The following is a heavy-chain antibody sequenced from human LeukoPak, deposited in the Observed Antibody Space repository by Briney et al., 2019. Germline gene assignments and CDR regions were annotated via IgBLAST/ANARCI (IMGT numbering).Heavy chain of an antibody. CDR3: AKGYYDFWSGYYPPSDDYMDV. V-gene: IGHV3-23*01. D-gene: IGHD3-3*01. CDR2: ISGSGGST. CDR1: GFTFSSYA. J-gene: IGHJ6*03. Sequence: QPGGSLRLSCAASGFTFSSYAMSWVRQAPGKGLEWVSAISGSGGSTYYADSVKGRFTISRDNSKNTLYLQMNSLRAEDTAVYYCAKGYYDFWSGYYPPSDDYMDVWGKGTTVTVSS.